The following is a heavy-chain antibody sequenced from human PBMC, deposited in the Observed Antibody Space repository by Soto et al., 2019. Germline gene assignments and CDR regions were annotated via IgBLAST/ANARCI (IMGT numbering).Heavy chain of an antibody. D-gene: IGHD3-22*01. Sequence: SVKVSCKASGGTFSSYAISWVRQAPGQGLEWMGGIIPIFGTANYAQKFQGRVTITADESTSTAYMELSSLRSEDTAVYYCARGYYYDSSGYYEYAFDNWGQGTMVTVSS. CDR1: GGTFSSYA. CDR2: IIPIFGTA. CDR3: ARGYYYDSSGYYEYAFDN. V-gene: IGHV1-69*13. J-gene: IGHJ3*02.